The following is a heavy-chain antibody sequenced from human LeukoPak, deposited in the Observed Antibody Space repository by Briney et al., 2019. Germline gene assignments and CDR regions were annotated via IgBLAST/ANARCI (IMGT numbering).Heavy chain of an antibody. D-gene: IGHD3-22*01. CDR1: GFTFSSYA. J-gene: IGHJ4*02. V-gene: IGHV3-23*01. CDR3: ARGANYYDSSGYHDTGLDFDY. CDR2: ISGSGGST. Sequence: PGGSLRLSCAASGFTFSSYAMSWVRQAPGKGLEWVSAISGSGGSTYYADSVKGRFTISRDNSKNTLYLQMNSLRAEDTAVYYCARGANYYDSSGYHDTGLDFDYWGQGTLVTVSS.